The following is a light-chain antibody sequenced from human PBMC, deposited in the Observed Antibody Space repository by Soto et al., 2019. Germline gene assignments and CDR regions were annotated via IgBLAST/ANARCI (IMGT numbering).Light chain of an antibody. CDR1: QSISDT. J-gene: IGKJ4*01. V-gene: IGKV3D-15*01. CDR2: GAS. Sequence: EIVMTQSPATLSVSPGGRATLSCRASQSISDTLAWYQQKPGQAPRLLIFGASTRATGIPARFSGSGSGTDFTLTISSLQSEDFGVYFCQQYDNWPLTFGGGTKVDIK. CDR3: QQYDNWPLT.